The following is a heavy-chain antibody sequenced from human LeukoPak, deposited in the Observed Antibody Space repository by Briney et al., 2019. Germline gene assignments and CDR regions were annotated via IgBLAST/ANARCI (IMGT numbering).Heavy chain of an antibody. CDR1: GFSFSNFA. CDR2: ISGSGGRT. J-gene: IGHJ4*02. V-gene: IGHV3-23*01. D-gene: IGHD4-23*01. CDR3: AKERSVAFDY. Sequence: PGGSLRLSCAASGFSFSNFAMSWVRQGPGKRLEWVPAISGSGGRTFYVDSVKGRFTISRDNSKNTLYLQMNSLRAEDTAVYYCAKERSVAFDYWGQGTLVTVSS.